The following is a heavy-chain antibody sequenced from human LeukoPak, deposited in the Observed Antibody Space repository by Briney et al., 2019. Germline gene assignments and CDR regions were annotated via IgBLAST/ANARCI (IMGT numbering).Heavy chain of an antibody. CDR1: GGTFSSYA. CDR2: IIPIFGTA. Sequence: GASVTVSCKASGGTFSSYAISWVRQAPGQGLEWMGGIIPIFGTANYAQKFQGRVTITTDESTSTAYMELSSLRSEDTAVYYCASTYYYDNNWFDPWGQGTLVTVSS. J-gene: IGHJ5*02. CDR3: ASTYYYDNNWFDP. D-gene: IGHD3-22*01. V-gene: IGHV1-69*05.